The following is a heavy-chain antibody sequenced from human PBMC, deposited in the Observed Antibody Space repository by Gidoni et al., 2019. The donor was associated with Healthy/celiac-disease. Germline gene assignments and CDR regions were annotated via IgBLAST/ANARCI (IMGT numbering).Heavy chain of an antibody. CDR1: GFTFSSYA. J-gene: IGHJ3*02. V-gene: IGHV3-30-3*01. Sequence: QVKLVESGGGVVQPGRSLRLSCAASGFTFSSYARHWVRQAPGKGLEWVAVISYDGSNKYYADSVKGRFTISRDNSKNTLYLQMNSLRAEDTAVYYCARDRGTVVVPAASDAFDIWGQGTMVTVSS. CDR2: ISYDGSNK. D-gene: IGHD2-2*01. CDR3: ARDRGTVVVPAASDAFDI.